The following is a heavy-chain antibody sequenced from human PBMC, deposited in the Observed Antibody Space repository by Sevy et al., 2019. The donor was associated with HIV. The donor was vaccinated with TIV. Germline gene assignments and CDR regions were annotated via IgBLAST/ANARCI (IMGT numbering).Heavy chain of an antibody. J-gene: IGHJ6*02. Sequence: GSLRLSCAASGFTLNNYDIHWVRQATGKGLEWISVIRTAGDTYYPDSVKGRFTISRENAKNSLYLQMNSLRAGDTAVYYCAREVPGSLYGMDVWGQGTTVTVSS. CDR3: AREVPGSLYGMDV. CDR1: GFTLNNYD. D-gene: IGHD3-10*01. CDR2: IRTAGDT. V-gene: IGHV3-13*01.